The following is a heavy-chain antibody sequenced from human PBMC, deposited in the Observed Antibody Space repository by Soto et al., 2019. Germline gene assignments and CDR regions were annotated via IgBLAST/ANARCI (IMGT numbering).Heavy chain of an antibody. V-gene: IGHV4-39*01. J-gene: IGHJ4*02. CDR3: ARRIAVAGTMGDFDY. CDR1: GGSISSSSYY. CDR2: IYYSGST. D-gene: IGHD6-19*01. Sequence: PSETLSLTCTVSGGSISSSSYYWGWIRQPPGKGLEWIGSIYYSGSTYYNPSLKSRVTISVDTSKNQFSLKLSSVTAADTAVYYCARRIAVAGTMGDFDYWGQGTLVTVSS.